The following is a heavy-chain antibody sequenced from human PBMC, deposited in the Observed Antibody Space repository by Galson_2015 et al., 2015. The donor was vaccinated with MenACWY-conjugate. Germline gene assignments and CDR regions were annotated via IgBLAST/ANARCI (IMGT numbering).Heavy chain of an antibody. V-gene: IGHV4-34*01. J-gene: IGHJ4*02. CDR1: GGSFYGSY. D-gene: IGHD3-9*01. Sequence: ATLSLSCTVSGGSFYGSYWTWLRPPPGEGLGWIGVIYNTGSTSYTPSLKSRVTISVDTSKNQFSLKVNSVSAADTAVYYCARVASHYSASSDIDFWGQGTLVTVSS. CDR3: ARVASHYSASSDIDF. CDR2: IYNTGST.